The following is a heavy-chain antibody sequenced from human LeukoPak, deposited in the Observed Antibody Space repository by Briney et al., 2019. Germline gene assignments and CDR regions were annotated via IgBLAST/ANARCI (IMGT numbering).Heavy chain of an antibody. D-gene: IGHD6-19*01. CDR3: ARGLQSSGIGY. V-gene: IGHV4-61*02. CDR1: GGSISSGSYY. Sequence: SETLSLTCTVSGGSISSGSYYWSWIRQPAGKGLEWIGRIYTSGSTNYNPSLKSRVTISVDTSKNQFSLKLSSVTAADTAVYYCARGLQSSGIGYWGQGTLVTVSS. CDR2: IYTSGST. J-gene: IGHJ4*02.